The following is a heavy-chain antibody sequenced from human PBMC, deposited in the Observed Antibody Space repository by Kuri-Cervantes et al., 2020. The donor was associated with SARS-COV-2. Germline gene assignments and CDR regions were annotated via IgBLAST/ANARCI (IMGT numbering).Heavy chain of an antibody. J-gene: IGHJ3*02. CDR2: ISYDGRNT. CDR1: GFIFSDYA. CDR3: AREGNEDAFET. V-gene: IGHV3-30*04. Sequence: GGSLRLSCEASGFIFSDYAIDWVRQAPGKGLEWVAIISYDGRNTKFADSVKGRLTISRDNSKNTLYLQMKSLRAEDTAVFYCAREGNEDAFETWCQGTRVTVSS.